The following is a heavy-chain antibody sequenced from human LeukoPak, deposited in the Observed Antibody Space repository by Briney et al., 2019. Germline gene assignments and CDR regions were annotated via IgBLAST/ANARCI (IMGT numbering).Heavy chain of an antibody. CDR1: GFTVSSNY. CDR3: ARVMGATIDY. Sequence: LTGGSLRLSCAASGFTVSSNYMSWVRQAPGKGLEWVSVIYSGGSTYYADSVKGRFTISRDNSKNTLYLQMNSLRAEDTAVYYCARVMGATIDYWGQGTLVTVSS. D-gene: IGHD1-26*01. V-gene: IGHV3-53*05. J-gene: IGHJ4*02. CDR2: IYSGGST.